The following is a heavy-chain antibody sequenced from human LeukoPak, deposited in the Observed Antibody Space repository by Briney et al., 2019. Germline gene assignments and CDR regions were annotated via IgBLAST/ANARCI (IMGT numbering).Heavy chain of an antibody. CDR2: ISSSGSTT. CDR1: GFSFNNYE. CDR3: ARGFGSSYLRFDS. J-gene: IGHJ4*02. Sequence: GSLRLSCEASGFSFNNYEMNWVRRAPGKGLEWVSYISSSGSTTYYADSVKGRFSISRDNSKDSLYLQMRSLSAEDTAVYYCARGFGSSYLRFDSWGQGTRVTVSS. D-gene: IGHD3-3*01. V-gene: IGHV3-48*03.